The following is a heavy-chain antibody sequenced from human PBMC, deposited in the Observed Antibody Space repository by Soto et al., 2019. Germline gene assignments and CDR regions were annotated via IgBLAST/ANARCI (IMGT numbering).Heavy chain of an antibody. CDR2: IYSSGST. V-gene: IGHV4-59*12. J-gene: IGHJ5*02. Sequence: SETLSLTCTVSGGSISNYYWSWLRQPPGKGLEWIGYIYSSGSTHYNPPLQSRVTISADTSKIQVSLKVRSMTGADTAVYFCATRPPQIVVTLLPFPSWGQGSPVTVSS. D-gene: IGHD2-15*01. CDR3: ATRPPQIVVTLLPFPS. CDR1: GGSISNYY.